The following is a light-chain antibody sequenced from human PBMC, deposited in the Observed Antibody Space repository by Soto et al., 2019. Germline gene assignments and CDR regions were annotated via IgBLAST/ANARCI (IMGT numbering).Light chain of an antibody. Sequence: AIQMTQSPSSLSASVGDRVTITCRASQDIRKDLAWYQQKPGKAPQILIYGASTLQTGVASRFSGSGSATDFTLTISSLQPEDSAAYYCLQDYNSPFTFGQGTKVAIK. CDR1: QDIRKD. CDR3: LQDYNSPFT. J-gene: IGKJ2*01. CDR2: GAS. V-gene: IGKV1-6*01.